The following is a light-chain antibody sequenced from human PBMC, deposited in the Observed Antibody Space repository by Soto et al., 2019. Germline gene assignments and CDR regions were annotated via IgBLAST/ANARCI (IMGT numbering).Light chain of an antibody. Sequence: DIQMTQSPSTLSASVGDRVIITCRASQSISDWLAWYQQKPGKAPQLLIYQTSCLENGVPSRFSGSGSGTEFTLTISSVQPDDFATYYCQQYNNYSWTFDQGTKVEI. V-gene: IGKV1-5*03. CDR1: QSISDW. J-gene: IGKJ1*01. CDR3: QQYNNYSWT. CDR2: QTS.